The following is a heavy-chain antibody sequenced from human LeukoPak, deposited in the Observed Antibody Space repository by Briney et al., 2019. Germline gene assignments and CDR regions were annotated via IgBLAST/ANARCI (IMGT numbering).Heavy chain of an antibody. J-gene: IGHJ5*02. V-gene: IGHV4-38-2*02. CDR3: ARGGGRRVWFGEPKGWFDP. CDR1: GYSISSGYY. Sequence: SETLSLTCTVSGYSISSGYYWGWIRQPPGKGLEWIGSIYHSGSTYYNPSLKSRVTISVDASKNQFSLKLSSVTAADTAVYYCARGGGRRVWFGEPKGWFDPWGQGTLVTVSS. D-gene: IGHD3-10*01. CDR2: IYHSGST.